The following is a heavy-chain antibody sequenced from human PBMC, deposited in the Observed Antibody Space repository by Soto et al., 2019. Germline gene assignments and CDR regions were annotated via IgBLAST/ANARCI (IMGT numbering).Heavy chain of an antibody. Sequence: GGSLRLSCAASGFTFSSYAMTWVRQAPGKGLEWVSAISVSGGTTYYSDSVRGRFTISRDNSKNTLYLQINSLRAEDTAVYYCAKPLDGYGGWFDPWGQGTLVTVSS. D-gene: IGHD4-17*01. CDR1: GFTFSSYA. J-gene: IGHJ5*02. CDR2: ISVSGGTT. V-gene: IGHV3-23*01. CDR3: AKPLDGYGGWFDP.